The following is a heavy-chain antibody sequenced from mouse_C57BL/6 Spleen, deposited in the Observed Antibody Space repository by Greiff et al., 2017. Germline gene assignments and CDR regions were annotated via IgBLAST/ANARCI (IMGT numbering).Heavy chain of an antibody. CDR3: ASSMGREAMDY. V-gene: IGHV1-55*01. CDR1: GYTFTSYW. D-gene: IGHD4-1*01. J-gene: IGHJ4*01. Sequence: QVQLQQPGAELVKPGASVKMSCKASGYTFTSYWITWVKQRPGQGLEWIGDIYPGSGSTNYNEKFKSKATLTVDTSSTTAYMQLSSLSSEDAAVYYSASSMGREAMDYWGQGTSVTVSS. CDR2: IYPGSGST.